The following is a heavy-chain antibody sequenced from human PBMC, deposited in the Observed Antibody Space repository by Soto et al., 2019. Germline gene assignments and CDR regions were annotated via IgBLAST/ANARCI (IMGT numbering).Heavy chain of an antibody. Sequence: QVQLVESGGGVVQPGRSLRLSCAASGFTFSSYGMHWVRQAPGKGLEWVAVISYDGSNKYYADSVKGRFTISRDNSKNTLYLQMNSLRAEDTAVYYGAKDLYRLELRNWFDPWGQGTLVTVSS. J-gene: IGHJ5*02. CDR2: ISYDGSNK. CDR1: GFTFSSYG. CDR3: AKDLYRLELRNWFDP. V-gene: IGHV3-30*18. D-gene: IGHD1-7*01.